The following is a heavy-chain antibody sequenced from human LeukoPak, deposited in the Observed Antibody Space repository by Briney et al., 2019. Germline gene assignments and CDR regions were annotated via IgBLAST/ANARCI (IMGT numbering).Heavy chain of an antibody. D-gene: IGHD3-10*01. V-gene: IGHV3-48*04. CDR3: ARVRGPTLKTCYMDV. CDR1: GFTFTEYS. CDR2: ISDRSSTI. Sequence: GESLRLSCAASGFTFTEYSIIWVRQAPGKGLEWVSFISDISDRSSTIHYADSVKGRFTISRDNAERSVYLQMNSLRADDTAVYYCARVRGPTLKTCYMDVWGTGTTVTASS. J-gene: IGHJ6*03.